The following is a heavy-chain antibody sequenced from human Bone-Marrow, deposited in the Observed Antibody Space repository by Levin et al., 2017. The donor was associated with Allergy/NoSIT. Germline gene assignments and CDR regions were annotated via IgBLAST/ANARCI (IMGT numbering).Heavy chain of an antibody. J-gene: IGHJ4*02. Sequence: KSGPTLVKPTQTLTLTCTFSGFSLSISGVSVGWIRQPPGKALEWLALISWDDDERYRPSLKSRVTITKDTSKSQVVLTMTDMDPVDTATYYCAHRLRNIWNDWGFDYWGQGTLVTVSS. CDR1: GFSLSISGVS. V-gene: IGHV2-5*02. D-gene: IGHD1-20*01. CDR3: AHRLRNIWNDWGFDY. CDR2: ISWDDDE.